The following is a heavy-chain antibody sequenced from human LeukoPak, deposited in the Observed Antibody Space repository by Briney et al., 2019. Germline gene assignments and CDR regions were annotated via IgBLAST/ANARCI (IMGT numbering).Heavy chain of an antibody. V-gene: IGHV4-34*01. CDR1: DGSFSGYY. CDR2: INHSGST. J-gene: IGHJ6*03. D-gene: IGHD3-22*01. Sequence: PSETLSLTCAVYDGSFSGYYWSWIRQPPGKGLEWIGEINHSGSTNYNPSLKSRVTISVDTSKNQFSLKLSSVTAADTAVYYCARGLNFQSSGYYYVSDYYYMDVWGKGTTVTISS. CDR3: ARGLNFQSSGYYYVSDYYYMDV.